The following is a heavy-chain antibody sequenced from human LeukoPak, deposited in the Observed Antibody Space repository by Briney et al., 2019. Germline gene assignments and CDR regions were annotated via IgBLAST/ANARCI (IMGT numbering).Heavy chain of an antibody. CDR1: GFTFSSYG. J-gene: IGHJ5*02. D-gene: IGHD3-9*01. CDR3: ARALYFDWHGWLGPWFDP. V-gene: IGHV3-30*03. CDR2: ISYDGSNK. Sequence: GGSLRLSCAASGFTFSSYGMHWVRQAPGKGLEWVAVISYDGSNKYYADSVKGRFTISRDNSKNTLYLQMNSLRAEDTAVYYCARALYFDWHGWLGPWFDPWGQGTLVTVSS.